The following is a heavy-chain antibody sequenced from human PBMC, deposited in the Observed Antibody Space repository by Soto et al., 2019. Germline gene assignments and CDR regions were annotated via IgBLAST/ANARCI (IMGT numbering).Heavy chain of an antibody. CDR2: ISSSSSYI. CDR3: LAARLPFDY. Sequence: GGSLRLSCAASGFTFSSYSMNWVRQAPGKGLEWVSSISSSSSYIYYAASVKGRFTISRDNAKNSLYLQMNSLRAEDTAVYYCLAARLPFDYWGQGTLVTVSS. V-gene: IGHV3-21*01. D-gene: IGHD6-6*01. CDR1: GFTFSSYS. J-gene: IGHJ4*02.